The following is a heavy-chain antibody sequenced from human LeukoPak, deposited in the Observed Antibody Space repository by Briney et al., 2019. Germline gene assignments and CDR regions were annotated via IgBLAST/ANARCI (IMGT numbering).Heavy chain of an antibody. V-gene: IGHV6-1*01. CDR3: ARLSTYYYDSSGHRGWFDP. D-gene: IGHD3-22*01. CDR2: TYYRSKWYN. CDR1: GDSVSSNSAA. J-gene: IGHJ5*02. Sequence: SQTLSLTCAISGDSVSSNSAAWNWIRQSPSRGLEWLGRTYYRSKWYNDYAVSVKSRITINPDTSKNQFSLQLNSVTPEDTAAYYCARLSTYYYDSSGHRGWFDPWGQGTLVTVSS.